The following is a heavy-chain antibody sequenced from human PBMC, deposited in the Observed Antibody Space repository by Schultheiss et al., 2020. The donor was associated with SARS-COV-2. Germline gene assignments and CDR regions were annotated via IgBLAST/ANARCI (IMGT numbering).Heavy chain of an antibody. Sequence: SETLSLTCAVSGYSISSGYYWGWIRQHPGKGLEWIGYIYYSGSTYYNPSLKSRVTISVDTSKNQFSLKLSSVTAADTAVYYCARADIAARTFDYWGQGTLVTVSS. CDR3: ARADIAARTFDY. J-gene: IGHJ4*02. CDR1: GYSISSGYY. CDR2: IYYSGST. V-gene: IGHV4-31*11. D-gene: IGHD6-6*01.